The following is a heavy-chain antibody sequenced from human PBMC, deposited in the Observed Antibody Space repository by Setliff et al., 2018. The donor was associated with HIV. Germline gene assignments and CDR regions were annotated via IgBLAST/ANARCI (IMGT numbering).Heavy chain of an antibody. J-gene: IGHJ6*03. V-gene: IGHV1-69*10. CDR1: GGTFNSYA. CDR3: VRGVQSPPHYSYYYMDV. CDR2: IIPILGLA. D-gene: IGHD3-3*01. Sequence: ASVKVSCKASGGTFNSYAISWVRQAPGRGLEWVGGIIPILGLANYAQRFQGKVTITADKSTSTAYMELTSLRFDDTAMYYCVRGVQSPPHYSYYYMDVWGEGTMVTVSS.